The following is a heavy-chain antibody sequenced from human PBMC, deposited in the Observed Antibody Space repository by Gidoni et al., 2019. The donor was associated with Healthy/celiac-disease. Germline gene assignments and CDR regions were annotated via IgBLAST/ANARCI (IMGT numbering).Heavy chain of an antibody. CDR3: GGGEWELAVDY. D-gene: IGHD1-26*01. CDR2: IWYDGSNK. Sequence: QVQLVESGGGVVQPGRSLSLSCAASGFTFRSYGMHWVRQAPGKGLGWCAFIWYDGSNKYYADPVKGRFTISRDNSKNTLYLQMNILRAEDTAVYYCGGGEWELAVDYWGQGTLVTVSS. CDR1: GFTFRSYG. J-gene: IGHJ4*02. V-gene: IGHV3-33*08.